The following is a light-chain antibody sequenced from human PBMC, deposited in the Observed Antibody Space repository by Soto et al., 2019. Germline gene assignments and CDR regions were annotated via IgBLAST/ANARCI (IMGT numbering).Light chain of an antibody. CDR1: QSVSSN. Sequence: EIVMTQSPATVSVSPGERGTLSCRASQSVSSNLAWYQQKPGQAPRLLIYGASTRATGIPARFSGSGSGTEFTLTISSLQSEDFAVYYCQQYNNWPRTFGQGTKVDIK. CDR2: GAS. V-gene: IGKV3-15*01. J-gene: IGKJ1*01. CDR3: QQYNNWPRT.